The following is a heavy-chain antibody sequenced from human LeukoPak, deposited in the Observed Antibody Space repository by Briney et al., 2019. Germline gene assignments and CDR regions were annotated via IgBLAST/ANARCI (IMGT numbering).Heavy chain of an antibody. Sequence: ASVKVSCKAPGYTFTSYYMQWVRQAPGQGLEWKGIINPSGGSTSYAQKFQGRVTMTRDTSTSTVYMELSSLRSEDTAVYYCARDPGSDYYDAFDIWGQGTMVTVSS. D-gene: IGHD4-17*01. V-gene: IGHV1-46*01. J-gene: IGHJ3*02. CDR3: ARDPGSDYYDAFDI. CDR1: GYTFTSYY. CDR2: INPSGGST.